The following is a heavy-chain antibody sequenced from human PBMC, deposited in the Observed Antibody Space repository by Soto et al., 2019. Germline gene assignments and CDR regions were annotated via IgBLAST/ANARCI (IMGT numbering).Heavy chain of an antibody. CDR2: IDPSDSYT. J-gene: IGHJ6*02. D-gene: IGHD6-6*01. V-gene: IGHV5-10-1*01. CDR1: GYSFTSYW. CDR3: ASGQLVRGDYYYRLDV. Sequence: WDSLKISSKGSGYSFTSYWINWLRQMPGKGLEWMGRIDPSDSYTNYSPSFQGHVTISADKSISTAYLQWSSLKASDTAMYYCASGQLVRGDYYYRLDVWAQGTTVTVSS.